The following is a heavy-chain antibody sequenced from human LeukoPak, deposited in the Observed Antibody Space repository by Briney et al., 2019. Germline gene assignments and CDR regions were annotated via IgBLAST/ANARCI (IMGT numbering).Heavy chain of an antibody. Sequence: SETLSLTCTVSGGSISSYYWSWIRQPPGKGLEWIGYIYYSGNTNYNPSLKSRVTLSVDTSKNQFSLKLSSVTAADTAVYYCARDSQLYYFDYWGQGTLVTVSS. D-gene: IGHD1-1*01. J-gene: IGHJ4*02. CDR1: GGSISSYY. CDR3: ARDSQLYYFDY. V-gene: IGHV4-59*12. CDR2: IYYSGNT.